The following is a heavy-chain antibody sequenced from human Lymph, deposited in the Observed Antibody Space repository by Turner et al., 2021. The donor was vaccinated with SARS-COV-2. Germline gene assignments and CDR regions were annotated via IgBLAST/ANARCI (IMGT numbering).Heavy chain of an antibody. J-gene: IGHJ6*02. CDR1: GYTFPGSY. CDR2: INPNSGGT. D-gene: IGHD3-3*01. Sequence: QVQRVQSGAEVKNLGSPVKVYCKSSGYTFPGSYMHWVRQAPGQGLEWMGWINPNSGGTNYAQKYQGRVTMTRDTSISAAYMALSRLRSDDTAVYYCARDVERYNDFWSGYSGGNGMDVWGQGTTVTVSS. V-gene: IGHV1-2*02. CDR3: ARDVERYNDFWSGYSGGNGMDV.